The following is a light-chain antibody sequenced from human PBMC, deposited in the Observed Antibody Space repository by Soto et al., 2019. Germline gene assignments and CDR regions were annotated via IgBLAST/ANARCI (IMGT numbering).Light chain of an antibody. CDR2: DNN. CDR1: SSNIGNNY. J-gene: IGLJ2*01. CDR3: GTWDNSLSTLV. Sequence: QAVLTQPPSVSAAPGQRVSISCSGSSSNIGNNYVSWYQQLPKTAPKLLIYDNNKRPSGIPDRFSGSKSGTSATLGITGLQSGDEADYYCGTWDNSLSTLVFGGGTKVTVL. V-gene: IGLV1-51*01.